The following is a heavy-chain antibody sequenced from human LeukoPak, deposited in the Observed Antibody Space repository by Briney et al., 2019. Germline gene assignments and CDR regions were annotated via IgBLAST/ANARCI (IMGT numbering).Heavy chain of an antibody. V-gene: IGHV3-7*01. CDR1: GFTFSNYW. J-gene: IGHJ4*02. CDR2: IKQDGSDK. Sequence: GGSLRLSCAASGFTFSNYWMSWVRQAPVTGLNWVANIKQDGSDKYYVDSVKGRFTISRDNAKNSLYLQMNSLRAEDTAVYYCARRHASSSRDYWGQGTLVTVSS. CDR3: ARRHASSSRDY. D-gene: IGHD6-6*01.